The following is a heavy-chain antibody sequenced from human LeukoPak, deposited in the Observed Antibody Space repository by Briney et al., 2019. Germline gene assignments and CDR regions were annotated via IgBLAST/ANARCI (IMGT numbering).Heavy chain of an antibody. D-gene: IGHD3/OR15-3a*01. CDR2: INHSGST. Sequence: SETLSLTCTVSGGSISTYYWSWIRQPPGKGLEWLGEINHSGSTNYNPSLKSRVTISVDTSKNQFSLRLTSVTAADTAVYYCARQTGSGLFILPGGQGTLVTVSS. CDR3: ARQTGSGLFILP. CDR1: GGSISTYY. V-gene: IGHV4-59*08. J-gene: IGHJ4*02.